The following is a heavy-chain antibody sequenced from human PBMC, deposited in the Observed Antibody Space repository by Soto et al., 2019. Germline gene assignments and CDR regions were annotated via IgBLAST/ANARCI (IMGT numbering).Heavy chain of an antibody. V-gene: IGHV3-48*02. CDR3: AREPTYHDFWSATSYGMDV. J-gene: IGHJ6*02. CDR1: GFTFSSYS. Sequence: EVQLVESGGGLVQPGGSLRLSCAASGFTFSSYSMNWVRQAPGKGLEWVSYISSSSSTIYYADSVKGRFTISRDNAKNPLXXQMNSLRDEDTAVYYCAREPTYHDFWSATSYGMDVWGQGTTVTVSS. CDR2: ISSSSSTI. D-gene: IGHD3-3*01.